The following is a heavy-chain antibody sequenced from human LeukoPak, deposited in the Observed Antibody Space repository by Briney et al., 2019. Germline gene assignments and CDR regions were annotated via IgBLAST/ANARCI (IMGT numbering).Heavy chain of an antibody. V-gene: IGHV3-30*02. CDR2: IRYDGNIK. Sequence: GGSLRLSCAASGFTFSSFGMHWVRHAPGKGLEWVAFIRYDGNIKYYADSVKGRFTISRDNSKNTLYLQMNSLRAEDTAVYYCARDLFDSSSWYYYYYGMDVWGQGTTVTVSS. D-gene: IGHD6-13*01. J-gene: IGHJ6*02. CDR1: GFTFSSFG. CDR3: ARDLFDSSSWYYYYYGMDV.